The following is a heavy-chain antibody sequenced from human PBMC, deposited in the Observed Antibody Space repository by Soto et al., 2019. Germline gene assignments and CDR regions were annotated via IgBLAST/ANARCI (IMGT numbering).Heavy chain of an antibody. CDR1: GGSISSGDYY. CDR3: ARAYVLRFLECLSPGAFDI. V-gene: IGHV4-30-4*01. D-gene: IGHD3-3*01. CDR2: IYYSGST. Sequence: QVQLQESGPGLVKPSQTLSLTCTVSGGSISSGDYYWSWIRQPPGKGLEWIGYIYYSGSTYYNPFLKSLVTISVDPSKNQFSLKLSQVTAADTAVYYCARAYVLRFLECLSPGAFDIWGQGTMVTVSS. J-gene: IGHJ3*02.